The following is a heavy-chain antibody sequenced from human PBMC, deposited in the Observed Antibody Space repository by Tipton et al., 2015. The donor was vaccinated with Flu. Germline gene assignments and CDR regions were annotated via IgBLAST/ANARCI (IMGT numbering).Heavy chain of an antibody. J-gene: IGHJ5*01. Sequence: TLSLTCTVSGGSISSSSHYWGWIRQAPGRGLEWVGSIYYTGYPYYNSSLKSRLAMSIDTSKKQFSLRRSSVTAADTAVYYCAKVLFGWVESWAQGTLVTVSS. CDR3: AKVLFGWVES. CDR2: IYYTGYP. CDR1: GGSISSSSHY. D-gene: IGHD3-16*01. V-gene: IGHV4-39*07.